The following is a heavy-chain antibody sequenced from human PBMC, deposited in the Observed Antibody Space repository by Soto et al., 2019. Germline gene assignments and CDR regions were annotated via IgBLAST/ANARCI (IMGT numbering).Heavy chain of an antibody. D-gene: IGHD6-6*01. J-gene: IGHJ4*02. CDR2: ISGYNGNT. CDR3: ARDGIAARPTPDY. V-gene: IGHV1-18*01. Sequence: ASVKVSCKASGYIFTSYGINWVRQAPGQGLEWMGWISGYNGNTMYAQKVQGRVTMTTDTSTSTVYMELRSLRSDDTALYYCARDGIAARPTPDYWGQGTLVTVSS. CDR1: GYIFTSYG.